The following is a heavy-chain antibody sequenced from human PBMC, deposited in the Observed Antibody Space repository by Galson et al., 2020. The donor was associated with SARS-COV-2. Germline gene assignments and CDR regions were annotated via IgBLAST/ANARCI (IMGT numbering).Heavy chain of an antibody. CDR2: IYYSGSR. V-gene: IGHV4-59*01. Sequence: SETLSLTCSVSGGSISTYYWSWIRQLPGKGLEWIAYIYYSGSRNYNPSLQNRVTISVDTSKNQFSLKLRSVTAADTAVYYCARGTEAAAGDFEYWGQGTLVTVSS. J-gene: IGHJ4*02. CDR3: ARGTEAAAGDFEY. CDR1: GGSISTYY. D-gene: IGHD6-13*01.